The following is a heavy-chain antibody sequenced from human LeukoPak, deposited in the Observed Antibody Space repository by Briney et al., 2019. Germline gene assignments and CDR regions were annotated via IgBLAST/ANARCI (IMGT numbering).Heavy chain of an antibody. CDR1: GFTFSNAW. V-gene: IGHV3-15*01. CDR3: TILLVNWNYVLPYYMDV. D-gene: IGHD1-7*01. Sequence: GGSLRLSCAASGFTFSNAWMSWVRQAPGKGLEWVGRIKSKTDGGTTDYAAPVKGRFTISRDDSKNTLYLQMNSLKTEDTAVYYCTILLVNWNYVLPYYMDVWGKGTTVTVSS. J-gene: IGHJ6*03. CDR2: IKSKTDGGTT.